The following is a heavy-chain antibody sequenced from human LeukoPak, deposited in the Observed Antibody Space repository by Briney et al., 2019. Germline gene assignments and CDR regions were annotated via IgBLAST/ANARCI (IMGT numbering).Heavy chain of an antibody. CDR3: ARNPPYCSSTSCYGGY. CDR1: GFTFSSYG. V-gene: IGHV3-48*04. Sequence: GGSLRLSCAASGFTFSSYGMNWVRQAPGKGLEWVSYISSSSSTIYYADSVKGRFTISRDNAKNSLYLQMNSLRAEDTAVYYCARNPPYCSSTSCYGGYWGQGTLVTVSS. J-gene: IGHJ4*02. D-gene: IGHD2-2*01. CDR2: ISSSSSTI.